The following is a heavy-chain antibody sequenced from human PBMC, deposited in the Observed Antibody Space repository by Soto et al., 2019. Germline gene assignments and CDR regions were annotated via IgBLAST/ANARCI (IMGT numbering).Heavy chain of an antibody. Sequence: ASVKVSCKASGYTFTSYGISWVRQAPGQGLEWMGWISAYNGNTNYAQKLQGRVTMTTDTSTSTAYMELRSLRSDDTAVYYCARDAKTKLLWFGELFKFWGQGTLVTVSS. CDR2: ISAYNGNT. D-gene: IGHD3-10*01. CDR1: GYTFTSYG. CDR3: ARDAKTKLLWFGELFKF. V-gene: IGHV1-18*01. J-gene: IGHJ4*02.